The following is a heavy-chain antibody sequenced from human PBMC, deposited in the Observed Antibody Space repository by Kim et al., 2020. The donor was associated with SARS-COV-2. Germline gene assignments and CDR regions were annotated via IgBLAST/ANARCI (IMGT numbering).Heavy chain of an antibody. D-gene: IGHD6-6*01. V-gene: IGHV1-69*13. CDR2: IIPIFGTT. CDR3: ARDGWYSSSLGLKTGGMDV. CDR1: GGTFSSYA. J-gene: IGHJ6*02. Sequence: SVKVSCKASGGTFSSYAISWVRQAPGQGLEWMGGIIPIFGTTNYAQKFQGRVTITADESTSTAYMELSSLRSEDTAVHYCARDGWYSSSLGLKTGGMDVWGQGTTITVSS.